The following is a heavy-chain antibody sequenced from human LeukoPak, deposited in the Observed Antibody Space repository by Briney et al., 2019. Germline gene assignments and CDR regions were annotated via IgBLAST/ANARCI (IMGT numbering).Heavy chain of an antibody. CDR2: IYYSGST. Sequence: SETLSLTCTVSGGSISSSSYYWGWIRQPPGKGLEWIGSIYYSGSTYYNPSLKSRVTISVDTSKNQFSLKLSSVTAADTAAYYCARRIVVVIEGEEYYYYMDVWGKGTTLTVSS. D-gene: IGHD3-22*01. CDR1: GGSISSSSYY. V-gene: IGHV4-39*01. CDR3: ARRIVVVIEGEEYYYYMDV. J-gene: IGHJ6*03.